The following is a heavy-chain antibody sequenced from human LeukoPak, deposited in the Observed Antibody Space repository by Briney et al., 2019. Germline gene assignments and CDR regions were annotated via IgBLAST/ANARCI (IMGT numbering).Heavy chain of an antibody. D-gene: IGHD1-26*01. CDR2: ISASGGST. J-gene: IGHJ4*02. CDR3: GRDLGGRSGY. V-gene: IGHV3-23*01. Sequence: GSLRLSCAASGFTFNSYAMSWVRQAPGKGLEWVSIISASGGSTYYADSVKGRFTISRDNSKNTLYLQMNSLRAEDTAVYYCGRDLGGRSGYWGQGTLVTVSS. CDR1: GFTFNSYA.